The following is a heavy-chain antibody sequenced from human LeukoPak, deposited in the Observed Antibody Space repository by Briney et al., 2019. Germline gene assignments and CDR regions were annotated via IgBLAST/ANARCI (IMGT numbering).Heavy chain of an antibody. CDR2: ISGSGGST. D-gene: IGHD2-15*01. Sequence: GGSLRLSCAASGLTFSSYGMSWVRQAPGKGLEWVAAISGSGGSTYYADSVKGRFTISRDNSKNTLYLQMNSLRAEDAAVYYCAKAPVTSCRGAFCYPFDYWGQGTLVTVSS. V-gene: IGHV3-23*01. J-gene: IGHJ4*02. CDR1: GLTFSSYG. CDR3: AKAPVTSCRGAFCYPFDY.